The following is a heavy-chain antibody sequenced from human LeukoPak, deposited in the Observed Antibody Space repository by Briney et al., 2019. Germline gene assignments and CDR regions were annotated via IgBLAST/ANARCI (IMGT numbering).Heavy chain of an antibody. V-gene: IGHV4-59*02. J-gene: IGHJ5*02. CDR2: LFYSGTT. CDR1: GAAVTSYY. D-gene: IGHD4-11*01. CDR3: ARIMPSDYSTTP. Sequence: SETLSLTCSVSGAAVTSYYWTWIRQPPGQGLEASGYLFYSGTTNYNPSLKSRVTISMDTSKNQFSLKLTSVTAADTAVYYCARIMPSDYSTTPWGQGTLVTVSS.